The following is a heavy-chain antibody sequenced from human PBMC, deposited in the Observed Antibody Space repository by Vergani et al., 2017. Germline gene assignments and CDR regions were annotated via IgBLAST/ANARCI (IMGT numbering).Heavy chain of an antibody. Sequence: EVQLVESGGGLVQPGRSLRLSCAASGFTFDDYAMHWVRQAPGKGLEWVSGISWNSGSIGYAYAVKGRFTISRDNAKNALYLQMNSLRAEDTAVYYCARDDCSSTSCYYYYGMDVWGQGTTVTVSS. J-gene: IGHJ6*02. CDR3: ARDDCSSTSCYYYYGMDV. V-gene: IGHV3-9*01. D-gene: IGHD2-2*01. CDR2: ISWNSGSI. CDR1: GFTFDDYA.